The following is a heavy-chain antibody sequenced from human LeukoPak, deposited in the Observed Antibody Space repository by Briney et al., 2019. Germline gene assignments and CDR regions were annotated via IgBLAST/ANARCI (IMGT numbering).Heavy chain of an antibody. Sequence: GRSLRLSCAASGFTFSSYGMHWVRQAPGKGLEWVAVIWYDGSNKYYADSVKGRFTISRDNSKNTLYLQINILRAEATAVYYYSRDPKQGLFPYYFDYWGQGTLVTVSS. J-gene: IGHJ4*02. V-gene: IGHV3-33*01. CDR3: SRDPKQGLFPYYFDY. D-gene: IGHD2-21*01. CDR1: GFTFSSYG. CDR2: IWYDGSNK.